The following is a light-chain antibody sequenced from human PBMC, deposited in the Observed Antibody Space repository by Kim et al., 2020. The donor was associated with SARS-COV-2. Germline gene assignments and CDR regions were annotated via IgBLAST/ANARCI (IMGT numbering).Light chain of an antibody. Sequence: EIVLTQSPGTLSLSPGERATLPCRASESVSATYIAWYQQKPGQAPRLLIYGASSRATGIPDRFSGSGSGTDFTLTINRLEPEDFAVYCSQRYGRAPRTFGQGTKGDIK. CDR1: ESVSATY. CDR2: GAS. V-gene: IGKV3-20*01. CDR3: QRYGRAPRT. J-gene: IGKJ1*01.